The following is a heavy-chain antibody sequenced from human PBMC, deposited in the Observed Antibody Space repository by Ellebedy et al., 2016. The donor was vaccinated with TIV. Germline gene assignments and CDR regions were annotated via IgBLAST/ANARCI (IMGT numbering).Heavy chain of an antibody. CDR3: ARGRITMVREDDAFDI. D-gene: IGHD3-10*01. V-gene: IGHV1-69*13. CDR1: GGTFSSYA. CDR2: IIPIFGTA. J-gene: IGHJ3*02. Sequence: SVKVSCXASGGTFSSYAISWVRQAPGQGLEWMGGIIPIFGTANYAQKFQGRVTITADESTSTAYMELSSLRSEDTAVYYCARGRITMVREDDAFDIWGQGTMVTVSS.